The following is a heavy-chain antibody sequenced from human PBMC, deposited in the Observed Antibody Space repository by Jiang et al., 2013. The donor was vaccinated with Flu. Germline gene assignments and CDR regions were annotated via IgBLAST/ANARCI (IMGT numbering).Heavy chain of an antibody. CDR2: INQDVSEK. CDR3: AKDGGHTWADYYFDS. D-gene: IGHD3-16*01. CDR1: GFTFGSYW. J-gene: IGHJ4*01. V-gene: IGHV3-7*03. Sequence: EVQLVESGGGLVQPGESLRLSCAASGFTFGSYWMSWVRQAPGKGLEWVAKINQDVSEKYYADSVKGRFTISRDSSENTLYLQMNSLRAEDTAIYHCAKDGGHTWADYYFDSWGQGTLVTVSS.